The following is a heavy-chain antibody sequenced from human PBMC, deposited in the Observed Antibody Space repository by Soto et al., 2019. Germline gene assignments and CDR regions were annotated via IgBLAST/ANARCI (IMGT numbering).Heavy chain of an antibody. CDR3: ARHGDYYDSSGYYWHYYYGMDV. D-gene: IGHD3-22*01. Sequence: PVESLKISCKGSGYSFTSYSIGWVRQMPGKGLEWMGIIYPGDSDTRYSPSFQGQVTISADKSSSTAYLQGSSLKASDTAMYYCARHGDYYDSSGYYWHYYYGMDVWGQGTTVTVSS. V-gene: IGHV5-51*01. CDR2: IYPGDSDT. CDR1: GYSFTSYS. J-gene: IGHJ6*02.